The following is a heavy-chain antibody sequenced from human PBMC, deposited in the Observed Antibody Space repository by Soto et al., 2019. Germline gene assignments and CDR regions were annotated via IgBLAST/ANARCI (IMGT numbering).Heavy chain of an antibody. Sequence: QVQLQESGPGLMKPSQTLSLTCNVSGGSISSGAYFWSWIRQHPGKGLEWIGYIYYNGRTYYNPSLKSRVTISVDTSKIHFSLKLSSVTAADTAVYFCARLSYYYDMDVWGQGTTVTVSS. CDR2: IYYNGRT. CDR1: GGSISSGAYF. J-gene: IGHJ6*02. CDR3: ARLSYYYDMDV. V-gene: IGHV4-31*03.